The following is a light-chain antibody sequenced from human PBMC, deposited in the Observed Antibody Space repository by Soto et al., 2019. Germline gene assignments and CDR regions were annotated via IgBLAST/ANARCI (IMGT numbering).Light chain of an antibody. CDR2: DAS. V-gene: IGKV3-11*01. CDR1: QSVDTY. CDR3: QQYNDWLWT. J-gene: IGKJ1*01. Sequence: EVVLTQSPATLSLSPGERATLSCRASQSVDTYLAWYQQKPGQPPRLLIYDASNRATGIPARFSGSGSGTDFTLTITTLEPEDFAVYYCQQYNDWLWTFGQGTKVEIK.